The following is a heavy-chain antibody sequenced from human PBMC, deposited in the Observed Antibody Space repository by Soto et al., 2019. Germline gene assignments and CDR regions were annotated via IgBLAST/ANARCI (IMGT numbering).Heavy chain of an antibody. CDR2: IYYSGST. V-gene: IGHV4-59*12. D-gene: IGHD3-22*01. J-gene: IGHJ4*02. Sequence: SETLSLTCTVSGGSISSYYWSWIRQPPGKGLEWIGYIYYSGSTNYNPSLKSRVTISVDTSKNQFSLKLSSVTAADTAVYYCARGAYDSSANHRVGYFDYWGQGTLVTVSS. CDR1: GGSISSYY. CDR3: ARGAYDSSANHRVGYFDY.